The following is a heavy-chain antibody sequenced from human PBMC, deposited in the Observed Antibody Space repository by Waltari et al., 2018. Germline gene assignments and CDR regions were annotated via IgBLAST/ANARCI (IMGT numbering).Heavy chain of an antibody. J-gene: IGHJ4*02. CDR3: ASAYYDILD. CDR1: GFTLSSYW. Sequence: EVQLEESGGGLVQPGGSLRLSCAASGFTLSSYWMHWVRQAPGKGLVWVSRINSDGSTISYADSVKGRFTISRDNAKNTLYLQMNSLSAEDTAVYYCASAYYDILDWGQGTLVTVSS. CDR2: INSDGSTI. D-gene: IGHD3-9*01. V-gene: IGHV3-74*01.